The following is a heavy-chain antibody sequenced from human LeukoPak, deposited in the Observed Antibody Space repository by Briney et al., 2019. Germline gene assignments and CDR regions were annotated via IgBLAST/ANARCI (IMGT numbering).Heavy chain of an antibody. CDR1: GFTFSSSA. V-gene: IGHV3-23*01. J-gene: IGHJ5*02. CDR2: ISWNGGST. CDR3: AKGGLVHRFDP. Sequence: GGSLRLSCAASGFTFSSSAMNWVRQAPGKGLEWVSFISWNGGSTGYADSVKGRFTISRDNSKNTLYLQMNSLRADDTAVYYCAKGGLVHRFDPWGQGTLVTVSS.